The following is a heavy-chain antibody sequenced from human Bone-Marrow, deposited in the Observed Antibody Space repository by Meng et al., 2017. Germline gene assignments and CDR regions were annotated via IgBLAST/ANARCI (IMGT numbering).Heavy chain of an antibody. CDR2: INPKSGDT. D-gene: IGHD6-13*01. Sequence: VQLVQSGDEVKKPGASVQGSCKASGYTLPDYWLHWVRRAPGQGLEWMGRINPKSGDTHYAQRFQGRVTMTGDTSISTAYMELSGLRSDDTAMYYCARDEDISAAGKLFGDYWGQGTLVTVSS. CDR3: ARDEDISAAGKLFGDY. V-gene: IGHV1-2*06. J-gene: IGHJ4*02. CDR1: GYTLPDYW.